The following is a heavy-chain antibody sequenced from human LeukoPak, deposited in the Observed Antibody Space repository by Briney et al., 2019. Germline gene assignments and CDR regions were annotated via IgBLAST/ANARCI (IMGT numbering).Heavy chain of an antibody. CDR3: ARAHRGYCSSTSCPDYYYYYYYMDV. Sequence: PSETLSLTCTVSGGSISSYYWSWIRQPPGKGLEWIGYIYYSGSTNYNPSLKSRVTISVDTSKNQFSLKLSSVTAADTAVYYCARAHRGYCSSTSCPDYYYYYYYMDVWGKGTTVTISS. CDR2: IYYSGST. CDR1: GGSISSYY. D-gene: IGHD2-2*01. J-gene: IGHJ6*03. V-gene: IGHV4-59*01.